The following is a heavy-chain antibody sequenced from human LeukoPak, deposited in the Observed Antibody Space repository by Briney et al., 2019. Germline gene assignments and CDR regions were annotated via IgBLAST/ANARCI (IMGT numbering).Heavy chain of an antibody. D-gene: IGHD3-22*01. CDR2: INHSGST. J-gene: IGHJ3*02. V-gene: IGHV4-34*01. Sequence: SESLSLTCAVYGGSFSGYYWSWIRQPPGKGLEWVGEINHSGSTNYNPSLKSRVTISVDTSKNQFSLKLSSVTAADTAVYYCARDTYDGSGYDAFDIWGQGTMVTVSS. CDR3: ARDTYDGSGYDAFDI. CDR1: GGSFSGYY.